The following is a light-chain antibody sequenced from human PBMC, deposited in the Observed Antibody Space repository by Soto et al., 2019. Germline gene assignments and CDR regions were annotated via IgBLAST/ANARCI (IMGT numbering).Light chain of an antibody. CDR1: QSVISNY. Sequence: EIVLTQSQGTLSLSPGERATVSCRASQSVISNYFAWYQQKPGQAPRLLIAAASNRATGISDRFSGSGSGTDFTLTISRLEPEDFAVYYCQQYDSSTGLTFGGGTKVDIK. V-gene: IGKV3-20*01. J-gene: IGKJ4*01. CDR3: QQYDSSTGLT. CDR2: AAS.